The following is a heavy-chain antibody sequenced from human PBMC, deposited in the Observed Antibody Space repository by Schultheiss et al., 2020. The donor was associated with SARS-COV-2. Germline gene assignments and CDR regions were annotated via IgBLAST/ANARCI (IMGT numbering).Heavy chain of an antibody. CDR3: ARLGNNYDYVWGSYRRGYDWFDP. J-gene: IGHJ5*02. Sequence: GGSLRLSCAASGFTFSSYWMSWVRQAPGKGLEWVANIKQDGSEKYYVDSVKGRFTISRDNAKNSLYLQMNSLRAEDTAVYYCARLGNNYDYVWGSYRRGYDWFDPWGQGTLVTVSS. CDR2: IKQDGSEK. V-gene: IGHV3-7*03. CDR1: GFTFSSYW. D-gene: IGHD3-16*02.